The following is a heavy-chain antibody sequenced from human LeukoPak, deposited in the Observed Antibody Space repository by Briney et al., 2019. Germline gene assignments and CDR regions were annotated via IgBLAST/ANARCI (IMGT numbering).Heavy chain of an antibody. Sequence: GGSLRLSCAASGFTFTSYGMHWVRQAPGKGLEWVAVISHDGTNKYYTDSVKGRFTISRDNSKNTLFLQMNSLRAEDTAVYYCAKDQEVATTGTWGSIDYWGQGTLVTVSS. D-gene: IGHD6-13*01. CDR1: GFTFTSYG. J-gene: IGHJ4*02. CDR3: AKDQEVATTGTWGSIDY. CDR2: ISHDGTNK. V-gene: IGHV3-30*18.